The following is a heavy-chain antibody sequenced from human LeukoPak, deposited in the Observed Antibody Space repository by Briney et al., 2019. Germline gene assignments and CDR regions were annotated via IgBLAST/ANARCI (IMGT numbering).Heavy chain of an antibody. D-gene: IGHD1-14*01. V-gene: IGHV3-23*01. J-gene: IGHJ4*02. CDR2: FSSSGST. CDR3: AKGGIKISGLDF. Sequence: GGSLRLSCAASGFTFTSYALTWVRQAPGKGLEWVSSFSSSGSTYFADSVKGRFTISRDSSKNMLFLQMNSLRAEDTAVYYCAKGGIKISGLDFWGQGTLVTVSA. CDR1: GFTFTSYA.